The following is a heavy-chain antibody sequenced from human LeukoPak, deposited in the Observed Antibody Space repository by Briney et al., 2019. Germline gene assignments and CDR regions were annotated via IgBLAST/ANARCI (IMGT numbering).Heavy chain of an antibody. CDR1: GFIFSGYS. D-gene: IGHD6-13*01. CDR3: ARGSSGSWYGY. Sequence: GGSLRLSCAASGFIFSGYSMNWVRQAPGKGLEWVAVISYDGSNKYYADSVKGRFTISRDNSKNTLYLQMNSLRAEDTAVYYCARGSSGSWYGYWGQGTLVTVSS. J-gene: IGHJ4*02. V-gene: IGHV3-30*03. CDR2: ISYDGSNK.